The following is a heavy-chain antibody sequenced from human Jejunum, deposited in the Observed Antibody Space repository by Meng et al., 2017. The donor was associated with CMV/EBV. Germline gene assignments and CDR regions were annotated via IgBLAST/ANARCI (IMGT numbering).Heavy chain of an antibody. CDR2: IYTSGST. Sequence: QMQLQEWGPGLVKPSGPLSLICTVSGVSIRSYYWSWIRLPAGKGLEWIGRIYTSGSTNYNPSLKSRVTMSLDTPKNQFSLKLTSVTAADTALYFCARDGGLDCGGDCYFDHWGQGILVTVSS. CDR3: ARDGGLDCGGDCYFDH. J-gene: IGHJ4*02. CDR1: GVSIRSYY. V-gene: IGHV4-4*07. D-gene: IGHD2-21*02.